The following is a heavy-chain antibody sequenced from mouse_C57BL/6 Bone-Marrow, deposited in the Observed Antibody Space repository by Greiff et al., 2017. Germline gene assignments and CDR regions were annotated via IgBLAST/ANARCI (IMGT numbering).Heavy chain of an antibody. CDR3: ARERLAGFDY. J-gene: IGHJ2*01. Sequence: VQVVESGPELVKPGASVKISCKASGYAFSSSWMNWVKQRPGKGLEWIGRIYPGDGDTNYNGKFKGKATLTADKSSSTAYMQLSSLTSEDSAVYFCARERLAGFDYWGQGTTLTVSS. D-gene: IGHD2-13*01. CDR1: GYAFSSSW. CDR2: IYPGDGDT. V-gene: IGHV1-82*01.